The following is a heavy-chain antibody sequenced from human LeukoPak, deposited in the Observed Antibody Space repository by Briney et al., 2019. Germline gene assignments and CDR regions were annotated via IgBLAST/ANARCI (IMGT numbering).Heavy chain of an antibody. J-gene: IGHJ4*02. Sequence: SETLSLTCTVSGGSISSSSYYWGWIRQPPGKGLEWIGSIYYSGSTYYNPSLKSRVTISVGTTKNQFSLKPSSVTAADTAVYYCPRRSHWGSSVYYYFDYWGQGTLVTVSS. CDR1: GGSISSSSYY. CDR2: IYYSGST. CDR3: PRRSHWGSSVYYYFDY. D-gene: IGHD5/OR15-5a*01. V-gene: IGHV4-39*01.